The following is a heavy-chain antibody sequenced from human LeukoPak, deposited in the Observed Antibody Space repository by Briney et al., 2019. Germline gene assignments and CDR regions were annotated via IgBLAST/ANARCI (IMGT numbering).Heavy chain of an antibody. CDR3: AKSVEMATIFGQY. V-gene: IGHV3-30-3*02. Sequence: GGSLRLSCAASGFTFSSYAMHWVRQAPGKGLEWVAVISYGGSNKYYADSVKGRFTISRDNSKNTLYLQMNSLRAEDTAVYYCAKSVEMATIFGQYWGQGTLVTVSS. CDR2: ISYGGSNK. J-gene: IGHJ4*02. CDR1: GFTFSSYA. D-gene: IGHD5-24*01.